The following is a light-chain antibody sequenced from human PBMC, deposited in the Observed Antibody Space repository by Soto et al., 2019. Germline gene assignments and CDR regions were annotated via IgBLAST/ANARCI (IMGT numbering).Light chain of an antibody. V-gene: IGKV1-9*01. CDR2: AAS. CDR3: QQLNSYSFT. CDR1: QGISSY. Sequence: DIPFTQSPSFLSASVGDRVTITCRASQGISSYLAWYQQKPGKAPKLLIYAASTLQSGVPSRFSGSGSGTEFTLTISSLQPEDFATYYCQQLNSYSFTFGPGTKVDIK. J-gene: IGKJ3*01.